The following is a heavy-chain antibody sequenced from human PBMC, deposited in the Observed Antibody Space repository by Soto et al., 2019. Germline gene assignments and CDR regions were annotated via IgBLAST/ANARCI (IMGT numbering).Heavy chain of an antibody. D-gene: IGHD3-22*01. J-gene: IGHJ5*02. CDR1: GGSISSYY. Sequence: SETLSLTCTVSGGSISSYYWSWIRQPPGKGLEWIGYIYYSGSTNYNPSLKSRVTISVDTSKNQFSLKLSSVTAADTAVYYCARASGVVVSHGRHNWFDPWGQGTLVTVSS. CDR3: ARASGVVVSHGRHNWFDP. V-gene: IGHV4-59*01. CDR2: IYYSGST.